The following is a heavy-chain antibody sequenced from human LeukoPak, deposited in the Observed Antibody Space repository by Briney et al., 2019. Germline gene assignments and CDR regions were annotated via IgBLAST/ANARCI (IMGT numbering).Heavy chain of an antibody. D-gene: IGHD3-9*01. V-gene: IGHV1-18*01. J-gene: IGHJ4*02. CDR1: CYTFTSYG. CDR2: ISAYNGNT. Sequence: ASVKVSCKASCYTFTSYGISWVRQAPGQGLEWMGWISAYNGNTNYAQKLQGRVTMTTDTSTSTAYMELRSLRSDDTAVYYCARDGYFDWLLSAYDYWGQGTLVTVSS. CDR3: ARDGYFDWLLSAYDY.